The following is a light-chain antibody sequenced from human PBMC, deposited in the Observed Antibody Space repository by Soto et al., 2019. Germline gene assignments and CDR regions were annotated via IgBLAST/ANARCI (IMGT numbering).Light chain of an antibody. CDR2: YVT. V-gene: IGLV2-8*01. J-gene: IGLJ1*01. CDR1: SGDVGAYNS. CDR3: CSYAGSNTFV. Sequence: QSALTQPPSASGSPGQSVTISCTGTSGDVGAYNSVSWYQQHPAKAPKLIISYVTQRPSVVPDRFSGSRYGSTASLTVSGLPAADEADYYCCSYAGSNTFVFGTGTKVTVL.